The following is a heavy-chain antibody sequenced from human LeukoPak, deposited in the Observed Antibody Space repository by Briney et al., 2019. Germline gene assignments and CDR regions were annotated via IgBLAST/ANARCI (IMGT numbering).Heavy chain of an antibody. V-gene: IGHV4-34*01. Sequence: SETLSLTCAVYGGSFSGYYWSWIRQPPGKGLEWIGEINHSGSTNYNPSLKSRVTISVDTSKNQFPLKLSSVTAADTAVYYCARVGPRRYCSGGSCYFHFDYWGQGTLVTVSS. D-gene: IGHD2-15*01. J-gene: IGHJ4*02. CDR3: ARVGPRRYCSGGSCYFHFDY. CDR1: GGSFSGYY. CDR2: INHSGST.